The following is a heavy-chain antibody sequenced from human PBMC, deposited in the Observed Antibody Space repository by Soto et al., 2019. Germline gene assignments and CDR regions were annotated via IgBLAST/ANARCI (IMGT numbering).Heavy chain of an antibody. CDR3: ASSSSHYCYYIDL. J-gene: IGHJ6*03. D-gene: IGHD6-6*01. CDR2: MNPNSGTT. V-gene: IGHV1-8*02. Sequence: QVQLVQSGAEVKKPGASVKVSCKASGYTFTSYDINWVRQAPGQGLEWMGWMNPNSGTTGYAQKFQGRVTMTRNTSISTAYMELSSLRSEDTAVYYCASSSSHYCYYIDLWGKGTTVTVSS. CDR1: GYTFTSYD.